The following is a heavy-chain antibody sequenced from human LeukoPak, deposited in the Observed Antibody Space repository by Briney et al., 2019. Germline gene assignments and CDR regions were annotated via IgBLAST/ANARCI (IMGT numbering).Heavy chain of an antibody. CDR2: IYHSGST. D-gene: IGHD5-12*01. CDR3: ARGASSYSGYGYFDY. CDR1: GGSISSSNW. Sequence: PSETLSLTCAVSGGSISSSNWWSLVRQPPGKGLEWIGEIYHSGSTNYNPSLKSRVTISVDKSKNQFSLKLSSVTAADTAVYYCARGASSYSGYGYFDYWGQGTLVTVSS. J-gene: IGHJ4*02. V-gene: IGHV4-4*02.